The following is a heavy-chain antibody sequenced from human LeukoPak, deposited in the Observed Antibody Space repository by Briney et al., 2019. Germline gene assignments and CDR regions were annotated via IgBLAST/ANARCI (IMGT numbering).Heavy chain of an antibody. CDR3: ARGDSYGSNFDY. CDR2: INSDGSST. Sequence: SGGSLRLSCAASGFTFSSYWMHWVRQAPGRGLVWVSRINSDGSSTSYADSVKGRFTISRDNAKNSLYLQMNSLRAEDTAVYYCARGDSYGSNFDYWGQGTLVTVSS. V-gene: IGHV3-74*01. CDR1: GFTFSSYW. D-gene: IGHD5-18*01. J-gene: IGHJ4*02.